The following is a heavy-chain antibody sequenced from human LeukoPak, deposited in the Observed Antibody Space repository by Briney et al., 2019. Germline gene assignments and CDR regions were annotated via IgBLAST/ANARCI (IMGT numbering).Heavy chain of an antibody. CDR1: GFTFDDYA. J-gene: IGHJ4*02. Sequence: PGRSLRLPCAASGFTFDDYAMHWVRQAPGKGLEWVSGISWNSGSIGYADSVKGRFTISRDNAKNSLYLQMNSLTTEDTALYYCAKDSRSSTCCYQDWGQGTLVTVSS. CDR2: ISWNSGSI. CDR3: AKDSRSSTCCYQD. V-gene: IGHV3-9*01. D-gene: IGHD2-2*01.